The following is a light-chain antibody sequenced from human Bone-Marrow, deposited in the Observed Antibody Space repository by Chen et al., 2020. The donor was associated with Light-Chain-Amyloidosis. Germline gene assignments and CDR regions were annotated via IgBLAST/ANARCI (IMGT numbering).Light chain of an antibody. Sequence: QSALTQPASVSGSSGHSIAISCTGASSDIGGYNFASWYQQHSAKAPKLILYEVSNRPSGVSSRFSGSKSGDTASLTISGLQPEDEADYYCSSYTTSTTWVFGGGTKLTVL. V-gene: IGLV2-14*01. CDR2: EVS. CDR1: SSDIGGYNF. CDR3: SSYTTSTTWV. J-gene: IGLJ3*02.